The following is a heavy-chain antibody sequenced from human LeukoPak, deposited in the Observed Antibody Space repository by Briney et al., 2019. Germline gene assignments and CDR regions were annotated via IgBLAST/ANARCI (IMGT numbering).Heavy chain of an antibody. CDR1: GFTFSSYW. Sequence: GGSLRLSCAASGFTFSSYWMSWVRQAPGKGLEWVANIKQDGSEKYYVDSVKGRFTISRDNAKNSLYLQMNSLRAEDTAVYYCARDSGGYSGYDLVDYWGQGTLVTVSS. D-gene: IGHD5-12*01. CDR2: IKQDGSEK. V-gene: IGHV3-7*01. CDR3: ARDSGGYSGYDLVDY. J-gene: IGHJ4*02.